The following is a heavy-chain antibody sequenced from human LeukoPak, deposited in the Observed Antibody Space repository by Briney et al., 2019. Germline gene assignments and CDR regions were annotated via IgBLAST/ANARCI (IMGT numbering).Heavy chain of an antibody. CDR1: GYIFSNYW. D-gene: IGHD4-17*01. V-gene: IGHV5-51*01. CDR2: IYPGSSET. J-gene: IGHJ4*02. CDR3: ARALRTGQGDYVPVL. Sequence: GESLRISCKASGYIFSNYWIGWVRQMPGKGLEWMTIIYPGSSETRYSPSFQGQVTVSADKSIGTAYLQWSSLKASDTAMYYCARALRTGQGDYVPVLWGQGTQVTVSS.